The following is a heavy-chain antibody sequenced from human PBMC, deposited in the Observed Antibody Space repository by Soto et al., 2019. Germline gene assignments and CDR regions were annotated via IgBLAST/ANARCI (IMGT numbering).Heavy chain of an antibody. CDR3: ARDGHPLIVPAAKYNWFDP. V-gene: IGHV1-69*13. CDR1: GGTFSSYA. CDR2: IIPIFGTA. D-gene: IGHD2-2*01. Sequence: SVKVSCKASGGTFSSYAISWVRQAPGQGLEWMGGIIPIFGTANYAQKFQGRVTITADESTSTAYMELSSLRSEDTAVYYCARDGHPLIVPAAKYNWFDPWGQGTLVTVSS. J-gene: IGHJ5*02.